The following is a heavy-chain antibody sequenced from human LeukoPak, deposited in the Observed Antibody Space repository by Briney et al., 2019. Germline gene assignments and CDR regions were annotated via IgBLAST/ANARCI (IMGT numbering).Heavy chain of an antibody. J-gene: IGHJ4*02. Sequence: SQTLSLTCTVSGGSISSGGYYWSWIRQPPGKGLEWIGYIYHSGSTYYNPSLKSRVTISVDTSKNQFSLKLSSVTAADTAVYYCASTFCSGGSCYLYYWGQGTLVTVSS. CDR2: IYHSGST. V-gene: IGHV4-30-2*02. CDR3: ASTFCSGGSCYLYY. CDR1: GGSISSGGYY. D-gene: IGHD2-15*01.